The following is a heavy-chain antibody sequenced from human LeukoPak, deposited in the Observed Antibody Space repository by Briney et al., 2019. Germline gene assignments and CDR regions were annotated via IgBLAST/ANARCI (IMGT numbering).Heavy chain of an antibody. D-gene: IGHD3-10*01. CDR1: GFTFSSYA. CDR3: AKAPRYYYGSGSYKDY. V-gene: IGHV3-23*01. Sequence: GGSLRLSCAASGFTFSSYAMSWVRQAPGKGLEWVSAISGSGGSTYYADSVKGRFTISRDNSKNTLYLQMNSLRAEDTAVYYCAKAPRYYYGSGSYKDYWGQGTLVTVSS. J-gene: IGHJ4*02. CDR2: ISGSGGST.